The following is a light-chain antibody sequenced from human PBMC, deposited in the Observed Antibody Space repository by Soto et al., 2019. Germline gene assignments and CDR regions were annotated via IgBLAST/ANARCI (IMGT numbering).Light chain of an antibody. CDR2: AAS. V-gene: IGKV1-39*01. CDR1: QSISSY. Sequence: DVQITYSPASLSASVINRVTSTCRTSQSISSYLNWYQQKPGKAPKLLIYAASSLQSGVPSRFSGSGSGTDFTLTISSLQPEDFATYYCQQSYSTPPTFGQGTKVDIK. J-gene: IGKJ1*01. CDR3: QQSYSTPPT.